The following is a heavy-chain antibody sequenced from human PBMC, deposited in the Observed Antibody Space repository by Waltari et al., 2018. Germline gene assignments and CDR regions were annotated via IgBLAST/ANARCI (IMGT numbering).Heavy chain of an antibody. CDR3: ARDGRNCTGGVGYTGGDY. Sequence: QVQLVQSGAEVKKPGSSVKVSCKASGGTFSSYAISWVRQAPGQGLEWMGGIIPSLGTANYAQKFQGRVTITADESTSTAYMELSSLRSEDTAVYYCARDGRNCTGGVGYTGGDYWGQGTLVTVSS. J-gene: IGHJ4*02. CDR2: IIPSLGTA. D-gene: IGHD2-8*02. CDR1: GGTFSSYA. V-gene: IGHV1-69*13.